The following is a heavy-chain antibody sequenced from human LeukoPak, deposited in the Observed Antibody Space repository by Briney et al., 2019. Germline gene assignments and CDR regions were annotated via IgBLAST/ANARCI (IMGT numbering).Heavy chain of an antibody. CDR3: AKVGGYYDILTGYYIYPELDY. CDR1: GFTFSSYA. Sequence: GGSLRLSCAAAGFTFSSYAMSWVRQAPGKGLEWVSAISGSGGSTYYADSVKGRFTISRDNSKNTLYLQMNSLSAEDTAVYYCAKVGGYYDILTGYYIYPELDYWGQGTLVTVSS. V-gene: IGHV3-23*01. J-gene: IGHJ4*02. D-gene: IGHD3-9*01. CDR2: ISGSGGST.